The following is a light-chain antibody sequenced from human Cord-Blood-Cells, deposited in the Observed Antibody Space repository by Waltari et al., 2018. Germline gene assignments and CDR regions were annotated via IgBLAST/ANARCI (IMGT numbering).Light chain of an antibody. CDR2: DVS. J-gene: IGLJ1*01. CDR3: CSYAGSYNNYV. CDR1: SSDVGGYNY. Sequence: QSALTQPRSVSGSPGQSVTISCTGTSSDVGGYNYVSWYQQHPGKAPKLMIYDVSKRPSGVPDRFPGSKSGNTASLTISGLQAEDEADYYCCSYAGSYNNYVFGTGTKVTVL. V-gene: IGLV2-11*01.